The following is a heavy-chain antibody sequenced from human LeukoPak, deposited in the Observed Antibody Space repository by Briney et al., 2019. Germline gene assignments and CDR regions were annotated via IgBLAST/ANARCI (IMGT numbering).Heavy chain of an antibody. CDR1: GLILSNYG. J-gene: IGHJ4*02. Sequence: GSLRLSCVASGLILSNYGMHWVRQAPGKGLEWVAFIVFDGSKTNYADSVKGRFTISRDNSKNTLYLQMSTLTIEDTAVYYCANQKLSGSLLFGYWGQGIVVTVSS. CDR3: ANQKLSGSLLFGY. CDR2: IVFDGSKT. D-gene: IGHD3-10*01. V-gene: IGHV3-30*02.